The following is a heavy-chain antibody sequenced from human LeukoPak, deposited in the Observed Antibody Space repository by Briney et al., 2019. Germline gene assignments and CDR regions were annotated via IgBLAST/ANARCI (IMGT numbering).Heavy chain of an antibody. CDR1: GGPISSYY. Sequence: SETLPLTCTVSGGPISSYYWSWLRQPPGKRLEWIGYIYYSGSNNYNPSLKSRVTISVDTSKTQFSLKLSSVTAADTAVYYCARDRDYYASRGAFDIWGQGTMVTVSS. D-gene: IGHD3-22*01. V-gene: IGHV4-59*01. J-gene: IGHJ3*02. CDR2: IYYSGSN. CDR3: ARDRDYYASRGAFDI.